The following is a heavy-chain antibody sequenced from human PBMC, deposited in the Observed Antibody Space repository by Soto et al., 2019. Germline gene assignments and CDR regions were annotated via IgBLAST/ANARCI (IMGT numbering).Heavy chain of an antibody. CDR1: GGSIYIYF. V-gene: IGHV4-59*08. CDR2: ISHRRST. D-gene: IGHD3-22*01. CDR3: AGPYYYESRGISGLDP. Sequence: TETLSPTSNDSGGSIYIYFWNWIRQSSGKGLEWLGYISHRRSTNYNPSLQSRVTISVDTSKNQFSLKLSSVTAADPAVDYSAGPYYYESRGISGLDPWGQGAMVTVAS. J-gene: IGHJ5*02.